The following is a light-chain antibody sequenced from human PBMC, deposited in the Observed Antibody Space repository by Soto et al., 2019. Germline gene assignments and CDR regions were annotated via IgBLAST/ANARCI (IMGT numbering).Light chain of an antibody. CDR3: QQCGSSLWT. V-gene: IGKV3-20*01. CDR2: GAS. CDR1: QSVSSSY. J-gene: IGKJ1*01. Sequence: EIVLTQSPGTLPLSPGERATLSCRASQSVSSSYLAWYQQKPGQAPRLLIYGASSRATGIPDRFSGSGSGTDFTLTISRLEPEDFAVYYCQQCGSSLWTFGQGTKVDIK.